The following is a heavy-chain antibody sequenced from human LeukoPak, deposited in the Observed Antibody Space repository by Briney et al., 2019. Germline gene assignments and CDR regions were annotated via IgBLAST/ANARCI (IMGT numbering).Heavy chain of an antibody. V-gene: IGHV4-30-4*07. CDR3: ARGAGSGLYYFDY. Sequence: PSETLSLTCAVSGGSISSGGYSWSWIRQPPGKGLEWIGYIYYSGSTYYNPSLKSRVTISVDTSKNQFSLQLNSVTPEDTAVYYCARGAGSGLYYFDYWGQGTLVTVSS. J-gene: IGHJ4*02. CDR1: GGSISSGGYS. D-gene: IGHD3-10*01. CDR2: IYYSGST.